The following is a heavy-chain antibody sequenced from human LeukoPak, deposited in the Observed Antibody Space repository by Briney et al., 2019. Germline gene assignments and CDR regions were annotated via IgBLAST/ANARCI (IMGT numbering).Heavy chain of an antibody. J-gene: IGHJ5*02. V-gene: IGHV3-21*01. D-gene: IGHD2-2*01. CDR2: ISRSSSYI. CDR3: ARAPARYCSSTSCYGFDP. Sequence: AGGSLRLSCAASGFTFSSYSMNWVRQAPGKGLEWVSSISRSSSYIYYADSVKGRFTISRDNAKNSLYLQMNSLRAEDTAVYYCARAPARYCSSTSCYGFDPWGQGTLVTVSS. CDR1: GFTFSSYS.